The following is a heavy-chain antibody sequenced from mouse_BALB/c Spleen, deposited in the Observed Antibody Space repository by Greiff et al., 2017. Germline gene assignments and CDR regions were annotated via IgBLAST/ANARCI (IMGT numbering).Heavy chain of an antibody. CDR1: GYTFTSYY. V-gene: IGHV1S56*01. J-gene: IGHJ4*01. D-gene: IGHD2-4*01. CDR3: ARRGDYDYDRRDY. Sequence: VQLQQSGPELVKPGASVRISCKASGYTFTSYYLHWVKQRPGQGLEWIGWIYPGNVNTKYNEKFKGKSTLTADKSSSTAYMQLSSLTSEDTAVYICARRGDYDYDRRDYWGQGTAVTVAS. CDR2: IYPGNVNT.